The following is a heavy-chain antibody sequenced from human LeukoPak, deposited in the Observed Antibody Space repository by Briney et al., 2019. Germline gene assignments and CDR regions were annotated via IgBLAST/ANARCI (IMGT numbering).Heavy chain of an antibody. CDR2: ISYDGSNK. CDR3: AKMGPGYVDY. V-gene: IGHV3-30*18. J-gene: IGHJ4*02. CDR1: GFTFSSYG. Sequence: PGGSQRLSCAASGFTFSSYGMHWVRQAPGKGLEWVAVISYDGSNKYYADSVKGRFTISRDNSKNTLYLQMNSLRAEDTAVYYSAKMGPGYVDYWGQGTLVTVSS.